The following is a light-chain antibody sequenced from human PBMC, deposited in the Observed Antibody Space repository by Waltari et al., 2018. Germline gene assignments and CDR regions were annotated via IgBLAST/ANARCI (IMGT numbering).Light chain of an antibody. Sequence: QSVLTQPPSVSGAPGQRVTISCSGSGSNIRAGYGLHWYRQLPGKAPTLLIYGVNTRPPGVSDRFSGSQFDTSASLAIAGLQADDEADYYCQSYDTTLSVVFGGGTKLTVL. CDR3: QSYDTTLSVV. CDR1: GSNIRAGYG. V-gene: IGLV1-40*01. J-gene: IGLJ2*01. CDR2: GVN.